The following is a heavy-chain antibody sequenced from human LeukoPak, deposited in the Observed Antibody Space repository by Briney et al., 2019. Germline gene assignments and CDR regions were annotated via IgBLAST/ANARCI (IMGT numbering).Heavy chain of an antibody. CDR3: ARERVNYDILTGYYKGAFDI. V-gene: IGHV1-18*01. J-gene: IGHJ3*02. D-gene: IGHD3-9*01. CDR1: GYTFTSFG. CDR2: ISACNGNT. Sequence: ASVKVSCKASGYTFTSFGISWVRQAPGQGLEWMGWISACNGNTNYAQKLQGRVTMTTDTSTSTAYMELRSLRSDDTAVYYCARERVNYDILTGYYKGAFDIWGQGTMVTVSS.